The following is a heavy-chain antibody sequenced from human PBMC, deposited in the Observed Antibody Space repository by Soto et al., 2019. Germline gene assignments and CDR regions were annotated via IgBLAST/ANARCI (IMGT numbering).Heavy chain of an antibody. CDR2: IYYSGST. V-gene: IGHV4-59*01. J-gene: IGHJ3*02. CDR3: ARVRGAARSAYAFDT. Sequence: PSETLSLTCTVSGGSIISYYWSWIRQPPWKGLEWIGYIYYSGSTNYNPSLKSRVTISVDTSKNQFSLKLSSVTAADTAVYYCARVRGAARSAYAFDTWGQGTMVTVSS. CDR1: GGSIISYY. D-gene: IGHD6-6*01.